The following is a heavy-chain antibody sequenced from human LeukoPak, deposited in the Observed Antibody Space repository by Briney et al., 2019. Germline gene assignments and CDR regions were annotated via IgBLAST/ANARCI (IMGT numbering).Heavy chain of an antibody. CDR1: GFTFSNAW. V-gene: IGHV4-59*08. D-gene: IGHD3-22*01. J-gene: IGHJ4*02. CDR2: IYYSGST. Sequence: GSLRLSCAASGFTFSNAWMSWIRQPPGKGLEWIGYIYYSGSTNYNPSLKSRVTISVDTSKNQFSLKLSSVTAADTAVYYCASSPRYYDSSGTFFDYWGQGTLVTVSS. CDR3: ASSPRYYDSSGTFFDY.